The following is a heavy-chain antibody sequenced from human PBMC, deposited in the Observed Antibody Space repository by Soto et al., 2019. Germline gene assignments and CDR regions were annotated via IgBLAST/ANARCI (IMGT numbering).Heavy chain of an antibody. J-gene: IGHJ6*01. D-gene: IGHD4-17*01. V-gene: IGHV4-31*03. CDR3: ARDQGGFGDHGV. CDR1: GDSISSGGYY. CDR2: IYYSGST. Sequence: QVHLQESGPGLVKPSQTLSLTCTVSGDSISSGGYYWSWIRQHPGKGLEWIGYIYYSGSTYYNPSLKSRVTLSVDTSKKQFPLKLSSVTAGGTAVYYWARDQGGFGDHGVWGQGTKVTVSS.